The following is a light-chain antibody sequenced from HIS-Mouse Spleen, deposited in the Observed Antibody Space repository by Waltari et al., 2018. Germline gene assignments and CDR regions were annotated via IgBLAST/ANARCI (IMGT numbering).Light chain of an antibody. CDR1: SSDFGSYNL. CDR2: EGS. CDR3: CSYAGSNTWV. J-gene: IGLJ3*02. V-gene: IGLV2-23*01. Sequence: QSALTQPASVSGSPGQSITISCTGTSSDFGSYNLVSWYQQHPGKAPKLMIYEGSKRPSGVSNRFSGSKSGNTASLTISGLQAEDEADYYCCSYAGSNTWVFGGGTKLTVL.